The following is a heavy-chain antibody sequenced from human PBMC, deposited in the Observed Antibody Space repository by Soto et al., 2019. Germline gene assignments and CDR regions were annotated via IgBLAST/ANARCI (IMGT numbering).Heavy chain of an antibody. D-gene: IGHD6-13*01. CDR3: ATVGIAAAGTKY. V-gene: IGHV1-24*01. Sequence: ASVKVSCKVSGYTLTELSMHWVRQAPGKGLEWMGGFDPEDGETIYAQKFQGRVTMTEDTSTGTAYMELSSLRSEDTAVYYCATVGIAAAGTKYWGQGTLVTVSS. CDR2: FDPEDGET. J-gene: IGHJ4*02. CDR1: GYTLTELS.